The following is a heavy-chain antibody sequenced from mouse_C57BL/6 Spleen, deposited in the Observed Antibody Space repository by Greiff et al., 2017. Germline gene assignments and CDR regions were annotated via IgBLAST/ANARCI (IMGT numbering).Heavy chain of an antibody. V-gene: IGHV2-3*01. D-gene: IGHD2-1*01. CDR1: GFSLTSSG. CDR2: LWGDGST. J-gene: IGHJ2*01. Sequence: VQRVESGPGLVAPSQSLSITCTVSGFSLTSSGVSWVRQPPGKGLEWLGVLWGDGSTNYHSALISRLSISKDNSKSQVFLKLNSLQTDDTATYYCAKPEDYGNYFDYWGQGTTLTVSS. CDR3: AKPEDYGNYFDY.